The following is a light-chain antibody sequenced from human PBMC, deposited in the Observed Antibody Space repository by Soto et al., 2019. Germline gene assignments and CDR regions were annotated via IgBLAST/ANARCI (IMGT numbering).Light chain of an antibody. CDR2: DAS. CDR1: QSVSSY. CDR3: QQRSNWPSIT. J-gene: IGKJ5*01. Sequence: EIVLTHSPATLSLSPGERATLSFSASQSVSSYLAWYQQKPGQAPRLLIYDASNRATGIPARFSGSGSGTDFTLTINSLEPEDFAVYYCQQRSNWPSITFGQGTRLEIK. V-gene: IGKV3-11*01.